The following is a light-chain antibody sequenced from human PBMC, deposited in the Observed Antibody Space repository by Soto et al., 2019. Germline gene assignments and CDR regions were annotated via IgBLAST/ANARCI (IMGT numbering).Light chain of an antibody. V-gene: IGKV1-9*01. J-gene: IGKJ4*01. CDR2: TAS. CDR3: QQVNSYHPLT. Sequence: IQLTQSPSSLSASVGDRVTITCRASQGISSYLAWYQQRPGKAPKLLIYTASTLQNGVPSRFSGSGFGTEFTLTISSLQPDDFATYYCQQVNSYHPLTFGGGTKVEIK. CDR1: QGISSY.